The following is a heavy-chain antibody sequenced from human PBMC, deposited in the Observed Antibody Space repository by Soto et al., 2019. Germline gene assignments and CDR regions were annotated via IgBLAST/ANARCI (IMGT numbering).Heavy chain of an antibody. V-gene: IGHV3-30*18. J-gene: IGHJ4*02. Sequence: QVQLVESGGGVVQPGTSLRLSCAASGFTFTAFAVHWVRQAPGKGLEWVGVISYDGRQSRYADSVKGRFTISRDNSKNTLFLQMNSLRTEDTAVYYCAKESGGERYAAYFDLWGQGTLVTVSA. CDR1: GFTFTAFA. CDR3: AKESGGERYAAYFDL. D-gene: IGHD2-21*01. CDR2: ISYDGRQS.